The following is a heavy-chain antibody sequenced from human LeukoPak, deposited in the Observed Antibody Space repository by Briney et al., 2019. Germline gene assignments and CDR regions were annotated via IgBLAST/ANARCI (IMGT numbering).Heavy chain of an antibody. CDR3: ARDHRARRYCSGGSCLNWFDP. CDR2: INPNSGGT. J-gene: IGHJ5*02. V-gene: IGHV1-2*02. Sequence: ASVKVSCKASGGTFSSYAISWVRQAPGQGLEWMGWINPNSGGTNYAQKFQGRVTMTRDTSISTAYMELSRLRSDDTAVYYCARDHRARRYCSGGSCLNWFDPWGQGTLVSVSS. CDR1: GGTFSSYA. D-gene: IGHD2-15*01.